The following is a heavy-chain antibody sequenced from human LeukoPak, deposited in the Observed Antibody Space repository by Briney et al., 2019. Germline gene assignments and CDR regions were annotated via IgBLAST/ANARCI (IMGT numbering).Heavy chain of an antibody. CDR2: ISSSSSHT. CDR1: GFTFSSYS. J-gene: IGHJ4*02. D-gene: IGHD2-15*01. CDR3: AALAVSYCSGCSCDDY. V-gene: IGHV3-21*01. Sequence: GGSLSLSGAASGFTFSSYSMNWVGQPPGKGLEWVSSISSSSSHTYYADSVKGRFTISRDNAKNSLYLQMSSLRAEDTAVYYCAALAVSYCSGCSCDDYWGQGTVFTVAS.